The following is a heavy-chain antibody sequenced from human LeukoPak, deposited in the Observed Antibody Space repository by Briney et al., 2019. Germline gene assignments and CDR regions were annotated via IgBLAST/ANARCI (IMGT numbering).Heavy chain of an antibody. J-gene: IGHJ4*02. CDR1: GFTFSSYA. CDR2: ISHDGSNK. D-gene: IGHD6-13*01. Sequence: PGGSLRLSCAASGFTFSSYAMHWVRQAPGKGLEWVAVISHDGSNKYYADSVKGRFTISRDNSKNTLYLQMNSLRAEDTAVYYCARAPGYSSSWYYYWGQGTLVTVSS. CDR3: ARAPGYSSSWYYY. V-gene: IGHV3-30-3*01.